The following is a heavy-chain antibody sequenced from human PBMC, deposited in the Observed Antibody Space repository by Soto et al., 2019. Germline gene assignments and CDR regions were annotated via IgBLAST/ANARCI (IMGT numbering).Heavy chain of an antibody. CDR2: IYHSGST. D-gene: IGHD4-17*01. CDR1: GGSISGTHW. CDR3: ARDYGDYYWYFDL. Sequence: QVQLQESGPGLVKPSGTLSLTCAVSGGSISGTHWWTWVRQSPGKGLEWIGEIYHSGSTNYNPSPKSRLTISVDKSKNQFSLKLSSVTAADTAVYYCARDYGDYYWYFDLWGRGTLVTVSS. J-gene: IGHJ2*01. V-gene: IGHV4-4*02.